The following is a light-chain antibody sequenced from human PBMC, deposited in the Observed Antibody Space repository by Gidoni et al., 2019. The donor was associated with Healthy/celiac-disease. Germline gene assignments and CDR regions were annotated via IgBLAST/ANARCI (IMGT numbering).Light chain of an antibody. CDR1: QSVSSSY. V-gene: IGKV3-20*01. CDR2: GTS. Sequence: EIVLTQSPGTLSLSPGERATLSCRARQSVSSSYLAWYQQKPGQAPRLLIYGTSSKATGIPDRFSGSGSGTDFTLTISRLEPEDFAVYYCQQYGSSPLYTFGQXTRLEIK. CDR3: QQYGSSPLYT. J-gene: IGKJ2*01.